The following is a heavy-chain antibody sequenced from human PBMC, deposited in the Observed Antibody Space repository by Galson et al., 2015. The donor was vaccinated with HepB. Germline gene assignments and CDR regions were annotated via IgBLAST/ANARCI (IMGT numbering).Heavy chain of an antibody. CDR2: INPNSGGT. Sequence: SVKVSCKASGFTFTGYYMHWVRQAPGQGLEWMGWINPNSGGTNYAQKFQGRVTMTRDTSISTAYMELSRLRSDDTAVYYCARNYGPLSIQLWLLDPWGQGTLVTVSS. CDR1: GFTFTGYY. D-gene: IGHD5-18*01. V-gene: IGHV1-2*02. CDR3: ARNYGPLSIQLWLLDP. J-gene: IGHJ5*02.